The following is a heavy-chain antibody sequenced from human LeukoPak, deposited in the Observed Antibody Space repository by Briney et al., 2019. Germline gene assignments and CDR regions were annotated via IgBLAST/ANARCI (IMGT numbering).Heavy chain of an antibody. D-gene: IGHD3-22*01. CDR2: IYYSGST. V-gene: IGHV4-39*07. J-gene: IGHJ4*02. Sequence: SETLSLTCTVSGGSIRSSSYYWGWIRQPPGKGLEWIGSIYYSGSTYYNPSLKSRVTISVDTSKNEFSLKLSSVTAADTAVYYCAKYYDSSGYLVDYWGQGALVTVSS. CDR3: AKYYDSSGYLVDY. CDR1: GGSIRSSSYY.